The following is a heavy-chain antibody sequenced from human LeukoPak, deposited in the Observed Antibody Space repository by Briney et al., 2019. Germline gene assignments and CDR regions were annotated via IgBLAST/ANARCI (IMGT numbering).Heavy chain of an antibody. CDR3: ARTRLRGDPFDD. CDR2: IFSTGNT. J-gene: IGHJ4*02. Sequence: SETLSLTCSVSGDSMSSGGYYWSWIRQHPGKGLEWIGYIFSTGNTYYNPSLKSRLTISVDTSKNRFSLQLSFVTAADTAVYYCARTRLRGDPFDDWGQGTLVTVSS. D-gene: IGHD2-21*02. V-gene: IGHV4-31*03. CDR1: GDSMSSGGYY.